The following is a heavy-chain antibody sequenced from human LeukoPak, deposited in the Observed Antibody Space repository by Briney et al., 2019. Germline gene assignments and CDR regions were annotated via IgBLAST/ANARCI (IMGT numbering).Heavy chain of an antibody. V-gene: IGHV3-21*04. J-gene: IGHJ4*02. Sequence: GGSLRLSCAASGFTFSNYDMHWVRQAPGKGLEWVSAISSSSSYIYYADSIKGRFTISRDNAENSLYLQMNTLRAEDTAVYYCARASGYSGYDPFDYWGQGTLVTVSS. CDR3: ARASGYSGYDPFDY. CDR1: GFTFSNYD. CDR2: ISSSSSYI. D-gene: IGHD5-12*01.